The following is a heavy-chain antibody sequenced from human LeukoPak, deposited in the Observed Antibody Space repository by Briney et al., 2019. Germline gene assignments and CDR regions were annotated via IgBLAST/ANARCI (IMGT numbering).Heavy chain of an antibody. Sequence: SVKVSCKASGYTFTSFGISWVRQAPGQGLEWMGWISGYNGYTNYAQNLQGRVTVTTDTSTSTVYMELRSLGSDDTAVYYCARGNGDNSGAYAFDIWGRGTMVTVSS. CDR1: GYTFTSFG. J-gene: IGHJ3*02. CDR3: ARGNGDNSGAYAFDI. CDR2: ISGYNGYT. V-gene: IGHV1-18*01. D-gene: IGHD4-17*01.